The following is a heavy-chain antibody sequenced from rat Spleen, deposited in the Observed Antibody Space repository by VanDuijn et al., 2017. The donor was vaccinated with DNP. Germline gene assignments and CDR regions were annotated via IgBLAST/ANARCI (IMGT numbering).Heavy chain of an antibody. V-gene: IGHV5-20*01. CDR1: GLTLNDYY. D-gene: IGHD1-11*01. CDR3: STGGTEFNH. Sequence: EVQLVESGGGLVQPGRSLKLSCAVSGLTLNDYYMAWVRQAPTKGLEWVASITYDGGNIYYRDSVKGRFTISRDNAKSSLSLQMDSLRSEDTATYYCSTGGTEFNHWGQGVMVTVSS. J-gene: IGHJ2*01. CDR2: ITYDGGNI.